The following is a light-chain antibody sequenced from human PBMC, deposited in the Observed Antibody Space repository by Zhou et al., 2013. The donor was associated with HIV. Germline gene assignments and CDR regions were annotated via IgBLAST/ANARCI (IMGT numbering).Light chain of an antibody. CDR2: GAS. CDR1: QSVSSN. Sequence: EIVMTQSPGTLSVSPGERATLSCRASQSVSSNLAWYQQKPGQAPRVLIYGASTRATGIPARFSGSGSGTDFTLTISRLEPEDFAVYYCQHYGTIPITFGQGTRLEIK. CDR3: QHYGTIPIT. J-gene: IGKJ5*01. V-gene: IGKV3-15*01.